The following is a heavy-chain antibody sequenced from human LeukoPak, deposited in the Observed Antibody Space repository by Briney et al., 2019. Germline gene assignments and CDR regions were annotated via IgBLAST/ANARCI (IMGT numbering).Heavy chain of an antibody. CDR1: GFSFSAYW. Sequence: GGSLRLSCAASGFSFSAYWMSWVRQAPGKGLEWVAVISYDGSNKYYADSVKGRFTISRDNSKNTLYLQMNSLRAEDTAVYYCARDASVSSGWYWRSYYYYGMDVWGQGTTVTVSS. V-gene: IGHV3-30-3*01. J-gene: IGHJ6*02. CDR3: ARDASVSSGWYWRSYYYYGMDV. CDR2: ISYDGSNK. D-gene: IGHD6-19*01.